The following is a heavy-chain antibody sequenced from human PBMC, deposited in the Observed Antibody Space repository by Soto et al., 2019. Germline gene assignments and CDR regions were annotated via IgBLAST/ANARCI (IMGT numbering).Heavy chain of an antibody. CDR2: INTNGGST. Sequence: GSLRLSCAASGFTFSSYGMSWVRQAPGKGLEWVSAINTNGGSTFYADSVKGRFTISRDNSKNTLYLQMNSLRAEDTAVYYCAKGFYDSSGNHPHWFDPWGQGTLVTVS. CDR3: AKGFYDSSGNHPHWFDP. V-gene: IGHV3-23*01. D-gene: IGHD3-22*01. J-gene: IGHJ5*02. CDR1: GFTFSSYG.